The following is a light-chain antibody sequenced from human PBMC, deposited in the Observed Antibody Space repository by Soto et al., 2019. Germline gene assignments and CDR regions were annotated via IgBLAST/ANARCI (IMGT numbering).Light chain of an antibody. CDR3: QQYGGSMT. V-gene: IGKV3-20*01. CDR2: GAS. Sequence: EIVLTQSPGTLSLSPGDTATLSCRASQSLSSSYLAWYQQRPGQASRLLIYGASSRATGIPDRFSGSGSGTDFTLTISRLDPEDFAVYYCQQYGGSMTFGQGTRLEIE. J-gene: IGKJ5*01. CDR1: QSLSSSY.